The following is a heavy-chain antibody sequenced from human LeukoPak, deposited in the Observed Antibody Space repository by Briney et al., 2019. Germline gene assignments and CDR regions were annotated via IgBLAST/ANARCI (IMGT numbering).Heavy chain of an antibody. CDR3: ARDALAAGYRLEWYYFDY. V-gene: IGHV3-21*01. CDR2: ISSSSSYI. J-gene: IGHJ4*02. Sequence: PGGSLRLSCAASGFSFSNAWMSWVRQAPGKGLEWVSSISSSSSYIYYADSVKGRFTISRDNAKNSLYLQMNSLRAEDTAVYYCARDALAAGYRLEWYYFDYWGQGTLVTVSP. CDR1: GFSFSNAW. D-gene: IGHD2-2*01.